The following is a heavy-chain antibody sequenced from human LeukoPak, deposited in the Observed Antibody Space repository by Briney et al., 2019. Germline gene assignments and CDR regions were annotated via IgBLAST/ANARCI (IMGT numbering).Heavy chain of an antibody. CDR1: GFTFSSYA. J-gene: IGHJ4*02. D-gene: IGHD2/OR15-2a*01. V-gene: IGHV3-23*01. Sequence: PGGSLRLSCAASGFTFSSYAMSWVRQAPGKGLEWVSVISGGGGSTNYADSVKGRFTISRDNSKNTLYLQMNSLRAEDTAVYYCAKDRTSMSRYYFDYWGQGTLVTVSS. CDR3: AKDRTSMSRYYFDY. CDR2: ISGGGGST.